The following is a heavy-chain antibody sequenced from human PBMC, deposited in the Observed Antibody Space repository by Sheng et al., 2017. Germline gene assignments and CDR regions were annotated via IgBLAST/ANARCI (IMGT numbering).Heavy chain of an antibody. J-gene: IGHJ4*02. CDR3: ARDGIVGAGDYLDY. V-gene: IGHV3-23*01. Sequence: EVQLLESGGVLVQPGGPVRLSCAASGFTLSSYLMSWVRQAPGKGLDWVSAISGSGDSTYYADSVKGRFTISRDNSKNTLYLQLNSLRTEDTAIYYCARDGIVGAGDYLDYWGQGTLVTVSS. CDR1: GFTLSSYL. D-gene: IGHD1-26*01. CDR2: ISGSGDST.